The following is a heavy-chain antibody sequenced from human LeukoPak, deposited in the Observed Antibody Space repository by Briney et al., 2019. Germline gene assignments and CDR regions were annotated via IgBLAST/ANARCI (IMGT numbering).Heavy chain of an antibody. V-gene: IGHV5-51*01. D-gene: IGHD4-23*01. J-gene: IGHJ4*02. CDR2: IRPMNSNV. CDR1: GYNFKTYS. CDR3: ASRPFETTVVPWDYY. Sequence: GESLKISCMGTGYNFKTYSVAWVRQLPVKGLEWLGIIRPMNSNVRYSPSLQGQVTISTDRSINTAYLQWSSLTASDTAMYYCASRPFETTVVPWDYYWGQGTQVTVSS.